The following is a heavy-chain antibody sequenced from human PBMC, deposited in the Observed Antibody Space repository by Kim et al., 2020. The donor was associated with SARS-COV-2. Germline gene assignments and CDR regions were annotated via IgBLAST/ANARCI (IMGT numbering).Heavy chain of an antibody. V-gene: IGHV3-64*01. J-gene: IGHJ3*02. CDR1: GFTFSSYA. D-gene: IGHD3-16*01. CDR2: ISSNGGST. Sequence: GGSLRLSCAASGFTFSSYAMHWVRQAPGKGLEYVSAISSNGGSTYYANSVKGRFTISRDNSKNTLYLQMGSLRAEDMAVYYCARDLGGAFDIWGQGTMVTVSS. CDR3: ARDLGGAFDI.